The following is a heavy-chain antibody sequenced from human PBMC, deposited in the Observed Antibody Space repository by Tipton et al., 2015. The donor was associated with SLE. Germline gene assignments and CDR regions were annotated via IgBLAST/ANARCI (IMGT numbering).Heavy chain of an antibody. CDR3: AKDSGSFDH. J-gene: IGHJ4*02. D-gene: IGHD1-26*01. CDR2: ISDSGSNT. CDR1: GFTFGDYI. V-gene: IGHV3-23*01. Sequence: SLRLSCTTSGFTFGDYIMTWVRQAPGKGLEWVSAISDSGSNTFYADSVKGRFTISRGNSRNILYLQMSSLRPDDTAVYYCAKDSGSFDHWGQGTLVTVSS.